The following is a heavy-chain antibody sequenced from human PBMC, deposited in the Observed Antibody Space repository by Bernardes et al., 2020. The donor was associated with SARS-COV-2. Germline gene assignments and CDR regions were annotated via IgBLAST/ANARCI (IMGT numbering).Heavy chain of an antibody. CDR1: GFVFSSYG. J-gene: IGHJ6*02. Sequence: GSLRLSCAASGFVFSSYGMHWVRPAPGKGLEWVAVISYDGSEKYYGDSVKGRFTISRDNSKNTLYLQMNSLRAEDTAVYYCAKERPVNRVVANYYYYAMDVWGQGTTVAVSS. CDR2: ISYDGSEK. CDR3: AKERPVNRVVANYYYYAMDV. V-gene: IGHV3-30*18. D-gene: IGHD3-22*01.